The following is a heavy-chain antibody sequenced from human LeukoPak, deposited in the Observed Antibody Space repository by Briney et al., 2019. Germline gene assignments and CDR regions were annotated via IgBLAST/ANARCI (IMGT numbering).Heavy chain of an antibody. V-gene: IGHV4-39*07. J-gene: IGHJ4*02. CDR1: GGSISSSSYY. D-gene: IGHD3-3*01. Sequence: SETLSLTCTVSGGSISSSSYYWGWIRQPPGQGLEWIRSIYYSGTTYYNASLKSRVTISVDTSKSQFSLKLSSVTAADTAVYYCARGGPYYDFWSGQTSWGQGTLVTVSS. CDR3: ARGGPYYDFWSGQTS. CDR2: IYYSGTT.